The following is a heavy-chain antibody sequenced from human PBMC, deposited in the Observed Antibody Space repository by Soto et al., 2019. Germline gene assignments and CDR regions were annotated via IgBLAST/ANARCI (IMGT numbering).Heavy chain of an antibody. Sequence: ASVKVSCKASGYTFTSYGISWVRQAPGQGLEWMGWISAYNGNTNYAQKLQGRVTMTTDTSTSTAYMELRSLRSDDTAVYYCARDQATVTRSYCDVMDASGQGTTVTGSS. D-gene: IGHD4-4*01. CDR1: GYTFTSYG. CDR2: ISAYNGNT. J-gene: IGHJ6*02. CDR3: ARDQATVTRSYCDVMDA. V-gene: IGHV1-18*01.